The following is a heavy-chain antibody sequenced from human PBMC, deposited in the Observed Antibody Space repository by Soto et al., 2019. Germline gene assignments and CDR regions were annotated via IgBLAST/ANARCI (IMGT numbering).Heavy chain of an antibody. V-gene: IGHV1-69*13. CDR3: ARGAMANFDY. J-gene: IGHJ4*02. CDR2: FIAMLGTP. Sequence: GALVKVSCKASGGTFGSHGIAWVRQAPGQGLEWMGGFIAMLGTPTYAKKVQGRATITADESLTSSYLELRSLRSEDTAVYFCARGAMANFDYWGQGTVVTVSS. D-gene: IGHD5-18*01. CDR1: GGTFGSHG.